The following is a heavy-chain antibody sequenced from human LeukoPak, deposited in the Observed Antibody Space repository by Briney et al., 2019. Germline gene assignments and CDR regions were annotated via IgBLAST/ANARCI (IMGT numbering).Heavy chain of an antibody. Sequence: GGSLRLSCAASGFTFSSYGMHWVRQAPGKGLEWVAFIRYGGSNKYYADSVKGRFTISRDNSKNTLYLQMNSLRAEDTAVYYCAKEGDSSGYLGPRSYYFDYWGQGTLVTVSS. D-gene: IGHD6-19*01. CDR2: IRYGGSNK. J-gene: IGHJ4*02. CDR3: AKEGDSSGYLGPRSYYFDY. V-gene: IGHV3-30*02. CDR1: GFTFSSYG.